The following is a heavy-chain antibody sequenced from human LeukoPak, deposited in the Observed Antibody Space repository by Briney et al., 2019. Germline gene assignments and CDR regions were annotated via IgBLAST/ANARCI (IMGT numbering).Heavy chain of an antibody. CDR2: IYSGGST. D-gene: IGHD3-22*01. J-gene: IGHJ3*02. CDR3: AKAYDSSGYYGAHAFDI. V-gene: IGHV3-66*01. CDR1: GFTVSSNY. Sequence: PGGSLRLSCAASGFTVSSNYMGWVRQAPGKGLEWVSVIYSGGSTYYADSVKGRFTISRDNSKNTLYLQMNSLRAEDTAVYYCAKAYDSSGYYGAHAFDIWGQGTMVTVSS.